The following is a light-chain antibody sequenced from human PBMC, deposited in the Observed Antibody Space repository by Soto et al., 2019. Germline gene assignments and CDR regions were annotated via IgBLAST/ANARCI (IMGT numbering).Light chain of an antibody. Sequence: QYVLTQPASVSGSPGQAITISCTGTSSDAGGYNYVSWYQQHPGKAPKLMIYEVSNRPSGVSNRFSGSKSGNTASLTISGLQAEDEADYYCSSYTSSSTHWVFGGGTKLTVL. J-gene: IGLJ3*02. CDR1: SSDAGGYNY. V-gene: IGLV2-14*01. CDR3: SSYTSSSTHWV. CDR2: EVS.